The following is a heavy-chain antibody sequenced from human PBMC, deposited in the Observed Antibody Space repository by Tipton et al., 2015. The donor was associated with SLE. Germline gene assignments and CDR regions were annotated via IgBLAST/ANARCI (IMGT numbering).Heavy chain of an antibody. Sequence: QLVQSGGGLVKPGGSLRLSCAASGITFGSYWMHWVRQTPGKGLVWVARISSDGRRSTYAESVKGRFTISRDNAKNTLYLQMNSLRVEDTAVYYCAIMTVMVPPDYWGLGTLVTVSS. J-gene: IGHJ4*02. CDR1: GITFGSYW. V-gene: IGHV3-74*02. CDR3: AIMTVMVPPDY. CDR2: ISSDGRRS. D-gene: IGHD2-21*02.